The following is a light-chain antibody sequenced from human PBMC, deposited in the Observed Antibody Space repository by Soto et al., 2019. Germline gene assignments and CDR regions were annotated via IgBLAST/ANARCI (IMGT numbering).Light chain of an antibody. J-gene: IGKJ2*01. CDR2: GAS. CDR1: ESLSTY. CDR3: QSYNDWPFT. Sequence: EIVMTQSPATLSVSPGERVTLSCRASESLSTYLAWYQHKPGPAPRLLIYGASTKATGIPARFSGSGSATDFTLTISSLQSEDFAVYYCQSYNDWPFTFGQGTKLE. V-gene: IGKV3-15*01.